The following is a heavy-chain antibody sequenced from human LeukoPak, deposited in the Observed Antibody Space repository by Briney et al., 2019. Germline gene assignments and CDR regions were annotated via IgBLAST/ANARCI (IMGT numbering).Heavy chain of an antibody. CDR1: GDSVSSNSAA. CDR3: ARDRGRSAWLVRDYYYYMDV. Sequence: SQTLSLTCAISGDSVSSNSAAWNWIRQSPSRGLEWLGRTYYRSKWYNDYAVSVKSRITINPDTSKNQFSLQLNSVTPEDTAVYYCARDRGRSAWLVRDYYYYMDVWGKGTTVTVSS. V-gene: IGHV6-1*01. D-gene: IGHD6-19*01. CDR2: TYYRSKWYN. J-gene: IGHJ6*03.